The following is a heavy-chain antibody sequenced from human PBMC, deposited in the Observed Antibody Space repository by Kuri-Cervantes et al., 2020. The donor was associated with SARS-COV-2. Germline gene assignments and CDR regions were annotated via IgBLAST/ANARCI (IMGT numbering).Heavy chain of an antibody. D-gene: IGHD3-22*01. J-gene: IGHJ5*02. CDR1: GYTFTGYY. CDR3: ARDYYYDSSGYFFGP. V-gene: IGHV1-2*02. Sequence: ASVKVSCKVSGYTFTGYYMHWVRQAPGQGLEWMGWINLNSGGTNYAQKFQGRVTMTRDTSISTAYMELSRLRSDDTAVYYCARDYYYDSSGYFFGPWGQGTLVTVSS. CDR2: INLNSGGT.